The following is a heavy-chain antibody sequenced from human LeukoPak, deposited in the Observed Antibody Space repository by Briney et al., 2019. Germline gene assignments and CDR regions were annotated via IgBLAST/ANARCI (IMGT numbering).Heavy chain of an antibody. V-gene: IGHV3-48*01. D-gene: IGHD1-26*01. J-gene: IGHJ4*02. CDR2: ISGSSSTI. CDR3: ARDRKSGEWDLVP. Sequence: GGSLRLSCAASGFTFSRYDMGWVRQAPGKGLEWVSYISGSSSTISYADSVKGRFIISRDNAKNSLYLQMNSLRAEDTAVYYCARDRKSGEWDLVPWGQGTLVTVSS. CDR1: GFTFSRYD.